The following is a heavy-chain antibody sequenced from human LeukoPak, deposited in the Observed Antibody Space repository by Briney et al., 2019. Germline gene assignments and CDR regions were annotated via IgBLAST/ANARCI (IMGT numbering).Heavy chain of an antibody. Sequence: GGSLRLSCAASGFTFSSYSMNWVRQAPGKGLEWVSSISSSSSYIYYADSVKGRFTISRDNAKNSLYRQMNSLRAEDTAVYYCATTYGDYIYYYGMDVWGQGTTVTVSS. CDR1: GFTFSSYS. CDR2: ISSSSSYI. D-gene: IGHD4-17*01. CDR3: ATTYGDYIYYYGMDV. V-gene: IGHV3-21*01. J-gene: IGHJ6*02.